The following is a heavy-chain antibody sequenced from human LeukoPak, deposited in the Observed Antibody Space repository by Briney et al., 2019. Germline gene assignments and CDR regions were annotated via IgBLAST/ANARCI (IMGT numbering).Heavy chain of an antibody. Sequence: ASVKVSCKASGYTFTSYDINWVRQATGQGLEWMGWMNPDSGNTGYAQKFQGRVTITRNTSISTAYMELSSLRSEDTAVYYCATYRKAVFHGSGTHFFHSWGQGTLVTVSS. J-gene: IGHJ4*02. CDR3: ATYRKAVFHGSGTHFFHS. D-gene: IGHD3-10*01. V-gene: IGHV1-8*03. CDR2: MNPDSGNT. CDR1: GYTFTSYD.